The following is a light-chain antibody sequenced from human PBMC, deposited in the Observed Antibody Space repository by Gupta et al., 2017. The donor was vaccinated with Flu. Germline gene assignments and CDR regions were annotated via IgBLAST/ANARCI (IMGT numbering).Light chain of an antibody. Sequence: AIRMTQSPSSFSASTGDTVTITCRASQGVGSYVAWYQQRPLKAPNLLIYGASTLHSGAPSRFSGSGSGTDFTLTINRLQSEDFASYFCQQYYDYPYSFGQGTKLEIK. J-gene: IGKJ2*01. CDR1: QGVGSY. V-gene: IGKV1-8*01. CDR2: GAS. CDR3: QQYYDYPYS.